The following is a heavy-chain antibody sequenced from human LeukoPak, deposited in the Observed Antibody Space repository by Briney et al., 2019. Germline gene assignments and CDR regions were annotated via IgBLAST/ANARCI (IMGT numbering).Heavy chain of an antibody. D-gene: IGHD3-3*01. CDR2: IYYSGST. J-gene: IGHJ6*02. V-gene: IGHV4-59*01. CDR1: GGSIRSYY. CDR3: ARGIGGYDFWSGYYGSGYYYYGMDV. Sequence: SETLSLTCTVSGGSIRSYYWSWIRQPAGKGLEWIGYIYYSGSTNYNPSLKSRVTISVDTSKNQFSLKLSSVTAADTAVYYCARGIGGYDFWSGYYGSGYYYYGMDVWGQGTTVTVSS.